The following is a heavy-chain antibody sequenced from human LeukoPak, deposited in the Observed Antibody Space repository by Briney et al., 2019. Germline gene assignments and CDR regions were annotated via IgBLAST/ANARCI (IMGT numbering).Heavy chain of an antibody. CDR2: INPNSGVT. Sequence: VASVKVSCKASGYTFTGYNMHWVRQAPGQGPEWMGWINPNSGVTNHAQKFQGRVTMTRDTSISTAYMELRSLRSADTAVYYCHIIHYYDSRTEDYWGQGTLVTVSS. V-gene: IGHV1-2*02. J-gene: IGHJ4*02. CDR1: GYTFTGYN. D-gene: IGHD3-22*01. CDR3: HIIHYYDSRTEDY.